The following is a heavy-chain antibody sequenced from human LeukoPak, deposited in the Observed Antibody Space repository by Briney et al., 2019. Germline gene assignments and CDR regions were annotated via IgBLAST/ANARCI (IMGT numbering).Heavy chain of an antibody. D-gene: IGHD1-26*01. Sequence: GGSLRLSCVASGVTFSSYGMHWVRQAPGKGLEWVAVISYDGSNKYYADSVKGRFTISRDNSKNTLYLQMNSLRAEDTAVYYCAKDQGGSGSYYDYWGQGTLVTVSS. CDR3: AKDQGGSGSYYDY. J-gene: IGHJ4*02. CDR1: GVTFSSYG. V-gene: IGHV3-30*18. CDR2: ISYDGSNK.